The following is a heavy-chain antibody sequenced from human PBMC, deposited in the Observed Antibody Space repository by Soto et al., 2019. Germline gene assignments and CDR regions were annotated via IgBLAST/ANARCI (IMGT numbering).Heavy chain of an antibody. J-gene: IGHJ4*02. V-gene: IGHV3-23*01. CDR2: ITDSGGDA. CDR3: ARGSTDSYPGSRIFDF. Sequence: GGSLTLSCVASGITIGRRALSRVRQAPGEGLEWVSSITDSGGDAKYADSVRGRFTISRDNSKNTLYLQMSSLRAEDSAVYYCARGSTDSYPGSRIFDFWGRGTLVTVSS. CDR1: GITIGRRA. D-gene: IGHD3-10*01.